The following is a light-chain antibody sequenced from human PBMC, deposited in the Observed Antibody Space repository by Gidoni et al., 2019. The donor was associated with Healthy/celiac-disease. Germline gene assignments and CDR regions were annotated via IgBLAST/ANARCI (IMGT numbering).Light chain of an antibody. V-gene: IGKV3-11*01. CDR3: QQRSNWPLLT. J-gene: IGKJ4*01. CDR1: QSVSSY. Sequence: EIVLTQSPATLSLSPGERATLSCRASQSVSSYLAWYQQKPGQAPRLLISDASNRATGIPARFSGRGSGTDFTLTISSLEPEDFAVYYCQQRSNWPLLTFGGGTKVEIK. CDR2: DAS.